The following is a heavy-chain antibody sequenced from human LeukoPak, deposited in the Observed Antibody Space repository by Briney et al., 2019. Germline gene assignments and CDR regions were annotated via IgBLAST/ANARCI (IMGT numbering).Heavy chain of an antibody. CDR3: ARQTGSGLFILP. CDR1: GVSISSSNSY. Sequence: SETLSLTCTVSGVSISSSNSYWGWIRQPPGKGLEWIGSIYYSGNTYYNASLKSQVSISIDTSKNQFSPRLTSVTAADTAVYYCARQTGSGLFILPGGQGTLVTVSS. V-gene: IGHV4-39*01. J-gene: IGHJ4*02. D-gene: IGHD3/OR15-3a*01. CDR2: IYYSGNT.